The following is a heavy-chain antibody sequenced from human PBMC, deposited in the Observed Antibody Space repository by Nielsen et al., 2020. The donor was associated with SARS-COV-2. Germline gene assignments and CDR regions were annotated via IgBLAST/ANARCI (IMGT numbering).Heavy chain of an antibody. CDR3: ARVSAGYNRNRYNYYGMDV. J-gene: IGHJ6*02. D-gene: IGHD1-14*01. CDR1: GFTFSSYS. CDR2: ISSGSSYI. V-gene: IGHV3-21*01. Sequence: GESLKISCAASGFTFSSYSMNWVRQAPGKGLEWVSCISSGSSYIYYADSVKGRFTISRDNAKNSLYLQMNSLRAEDTAVYYCARVSAGYNRNRYNYYGMDVWGQGTTVTVSS.